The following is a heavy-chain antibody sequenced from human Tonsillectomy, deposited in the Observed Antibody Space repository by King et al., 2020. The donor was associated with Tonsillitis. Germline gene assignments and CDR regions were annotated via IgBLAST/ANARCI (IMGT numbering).Heavy chain of an antibody. CDR3: ARGHFPRYYYYGMDV. J-gene: IGHJ6*02. D-gene: IGHD3-16*02. CDR1: GYTFPSYD. CDR2: MNPNSGNR. V-gene: IGHV1-8*01. Sequence: QLVQSGAEVKKPGASVKVSCKASGYTFPSYDINWVRQATGQGLEWMGWMNPNSGNRGYAQKFQGRVTITRNTSISTAYMELSSLRSEDTAVYYCARGHFPRYYYYGMDVWGHGTTVTVSS.